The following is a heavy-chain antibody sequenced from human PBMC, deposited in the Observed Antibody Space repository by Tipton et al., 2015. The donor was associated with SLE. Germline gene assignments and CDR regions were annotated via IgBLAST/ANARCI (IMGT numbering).Heavy chain of an antibody. CDR1: GGSITSSSYF. J-gene: IGHJ6*03. Sequence: TLSLTCTVSGGSITSSSYFWGWIRQPPGKGLEWIGNIHYSGSPYYNPSLKSRVTISLDTSNNQFSLKVTSVTAADAAVYYCAREVGGPTTARCPYYYYMAVWGKGTTVTVSS. CDR2: IHYSGSP. CDR3: AREVGGPTTARCPYYYYMAV. D-gene: IGHD1-1*01. V-gene: IGHV4-39*07.